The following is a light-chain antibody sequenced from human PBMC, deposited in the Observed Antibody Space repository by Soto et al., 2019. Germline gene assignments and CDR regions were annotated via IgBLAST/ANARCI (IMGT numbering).Light chain of an antibody. CDR2: RNN. CDR3: AAWDDSLSGYV. V-gene: IGLV1-47*01. Sequence: QSVLPQPPSASGTPGQRVTISCSGSSSNIGSNYVYWYQQFPGTAPKLLIYRNNQRPSGVPDRFSGPKSGTSASLAISGLRSEDEADYYCAAWDDSLSGYVFGTGTKVTVL. CDR1: SSNIGSNY. J-gene: IGLJ1*01.